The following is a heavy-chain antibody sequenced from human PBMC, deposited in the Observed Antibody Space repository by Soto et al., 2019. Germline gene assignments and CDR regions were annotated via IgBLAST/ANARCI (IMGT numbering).Heavy chain of an antibody. Sequence: GGSLRLSCAASGFTFSSYAMSWVRQAPGKGLEWVSAISGSGGSTYYADSVKGRFTISRDNSKNTLYLQMNSLRAEDTAVYYCAKVPAVVVVAATPLDYWGQGTLVTVSS. CDR1: GFTFSSYA. CDR2: ISGSGGST. J-gene: IGHJ4*02. CDR3: AKVPAVVVVAATPLDY. D-gene: IGHD2-15*01. V-gene: IGHV3-23*01.